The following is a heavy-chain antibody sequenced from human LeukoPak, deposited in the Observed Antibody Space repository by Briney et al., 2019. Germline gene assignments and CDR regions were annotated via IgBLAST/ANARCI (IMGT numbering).Heavy chain of an antibody. CDR1: KFTFSSYS. V-gene: IGHV3-21*01. CDR3: ARVVDYGDYVFSVDY. Sequence: GGSLRLSCAASKFTFSSYSMNWVRQAPGKGLEWVSSISSSSSYIYYADSVKGRFTISRDNAKNSLYLQMNSLRAEDTAVYYCARVVDYGDYVFSVDYWGQGTLVTVSS. J-gene: IGHJ4*02. D-gene: IGHD4-17*01. CDR2: ISSSSSYI.